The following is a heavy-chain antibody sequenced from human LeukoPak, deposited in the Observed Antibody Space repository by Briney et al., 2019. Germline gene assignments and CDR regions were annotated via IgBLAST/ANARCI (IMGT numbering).Heavy chain of an antibody. V-gene: IGHV1-2*02. Sequence: ASVKVSCKASGYTFTGYYMHWVRQAPGQGLEWMGWINPNSGGTNYAQKFQGRVTMTRYTYISTAYMERSRVRSDDTAVYYCATATTRARYCSSTSCPNWFDPWGQGTLVTVSS. CDR1: GYTFTGYY. J-gene: IGHJ5*02. D-gene: IGHD2-2*01. CDR3: ATATTRARYCSSTSCPNWFDP. CDR2: INPNSGGT.